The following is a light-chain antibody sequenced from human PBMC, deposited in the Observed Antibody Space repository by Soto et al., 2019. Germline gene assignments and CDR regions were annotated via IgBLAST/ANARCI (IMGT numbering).Light chain of an antibody. V-gene: IGKV1-39*01. CDR3: QKSYSTPFT. CDR1: QSISSY. CDR2: AAS. Sequence: DIQMTQSPSSLSASVGDRVTITCRASQSISSYLNWYQQKPGKAPKLLIYAASSLQSGVPPRFSGNGSHTDFTLTISSLQPEDFATYYCQKSYSTPFTFGPGTKVDIK. J-gene: IGKJ3*01.